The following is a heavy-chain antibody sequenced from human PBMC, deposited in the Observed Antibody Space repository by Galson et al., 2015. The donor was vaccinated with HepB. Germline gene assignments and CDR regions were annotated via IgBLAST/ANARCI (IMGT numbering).Heavy chain of an antibody. Sequence: SLRLSCAASGFTFSSYSMNWVRQAPGKGLEWVSSISSSGTYIYYADSVKGRFTISRDNAKNSLYLQMNSLRAEDTAVYYCAKTWSVVIAPDAFDIWGQGTMVTVSS. V-gene: IGHV3-21*01. D-gene: IGHD2-21*01. J-gene: IGHJ3*02. CDR2: ISSSGTYI. CDR3: AKTWSVVIAPDAFDI. CDR1: GFTFSSYS.